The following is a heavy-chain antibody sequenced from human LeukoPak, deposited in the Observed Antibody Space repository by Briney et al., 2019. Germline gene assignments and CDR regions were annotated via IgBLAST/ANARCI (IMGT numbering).Heavy chain of an antibody. J-gene: IGHJ3*02. Sequence: ASVKVSCKASGGTFSSYAISWVRQAPGQGLEWMGIINPSGGSTSYAQKFQGRVTMTRDTSTSTVYMELSSLRSEDTAVYYCSTGSYYGNDAFDIWGQGTMVTVSS. V-gene: IGHV1-46*01. CDR2: INPSGGST. CDR3: STGSYYGNDAFDI. D-gene: IGHD1-26*01. CDR1: GGTFSSYA.